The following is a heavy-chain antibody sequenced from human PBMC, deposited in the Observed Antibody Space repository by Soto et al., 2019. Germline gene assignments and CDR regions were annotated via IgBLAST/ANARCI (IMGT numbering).Heavy chain of an antibody. V-gene: IGHV3-11*06. D-gene: IGHD4-17*01. J-gene: IGHJ6*02. CDR1: GFTFSDYY. CDR2: ISSSSSYT. CDR3: ARGGRTTVTSVGMDV. Sequence: QVQLVESGGGLVKPGGSLRLSCAASGFTFSDYYMSWIRQAPGKGLEWVSYISSSSSYTNYADSVKGRFTISRDNAKNSLYLQMNGLRAEDTAVYYCARGGRTTVTSVGMDVWGQGTTVTVSS.